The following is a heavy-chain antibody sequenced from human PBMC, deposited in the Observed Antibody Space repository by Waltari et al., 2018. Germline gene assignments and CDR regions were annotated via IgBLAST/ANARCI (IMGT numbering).Heavy chain of an antibody. CDR2: SNPNSGNT. Sequence: QVQLVQSGSEVKKPGASVKVSCKASGYTFTSYDINWLRQATGQGLEWMGWSNPNSGNTGHAQKFQGRGTMTRNTSRSTADMELSSLRAEDTAVYYCARDLEVAGTRLDVWGQGTTVTVAS. CDR1: GYTFTSYD. D-gene: IGHD6-19*01. J-gene: IGHJ6*02. CDR3: ARDLEVAGTRLDV. V-gene: IGHV1-8*01.